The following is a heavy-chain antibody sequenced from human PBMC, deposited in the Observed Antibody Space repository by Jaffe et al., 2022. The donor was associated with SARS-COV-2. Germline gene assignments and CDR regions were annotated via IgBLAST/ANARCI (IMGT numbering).Heavy chain of an antibody. V-gene: IGHV4-34*01. CDR1: GGSFSGYY. CDR3: ARGSTGHYYYYMDV. D-gene: IGHD4-17*01. CDR2: INHSGST. Sequence: QVQLQQWGAGLLKPSETLSLTCAVYGGSFSGYYWSWIRQPPGKGLEWIGEINHSGSTNYNPSLKSRVTISVDTSKNQFSLKLSSVTAADTAVYYCARGSTGHYYYYMDVWGKGTTVTVSS. J-gene: IGHJ6*03.